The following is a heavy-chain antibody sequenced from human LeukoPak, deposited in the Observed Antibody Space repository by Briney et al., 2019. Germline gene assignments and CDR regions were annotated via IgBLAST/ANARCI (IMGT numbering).Heavy chain of an antibody. J-gene: IGHJ5*02. CDR3: ARVSQYGNWFDP. CDR2: IYYSGST. Sequence: SETLSLTCTVSGGSISSYYRSWIRQPPGKGLEWIGYIYYSGSTNYNPSLKSRVTISVDTSKNQFSLKLSSVTAADTAVYYCARVSQYGNWFDPWGQGTLVTVSS. D-gene: IGHD2-8*01. CDR1: GGSISSYY. V-gene: IGHV4-59*01.